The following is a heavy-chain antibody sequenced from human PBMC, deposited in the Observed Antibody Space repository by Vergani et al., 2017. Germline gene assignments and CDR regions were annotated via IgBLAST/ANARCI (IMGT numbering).Heavy chain of an antibody. CDR1: GFTFSSYW. CDR2: IKQDGSVK. J-gene: IGHJ5*02. D-gene: IGHD1-14*01. Sequence: EVQLVESGGALVQPGGSLRLSCAASGFTFSSYWMTWVRQAPGKGLEWVANIKQDGSVKYYVDSVKGRFTISRDNAKNSLYLQMNSLRDEDTGVYYCARDLRLLYNRFDPWGQGTLVTVSS. V-gene: IGHV3-7*01. CDR3: ARDLRLLYNRFDP.